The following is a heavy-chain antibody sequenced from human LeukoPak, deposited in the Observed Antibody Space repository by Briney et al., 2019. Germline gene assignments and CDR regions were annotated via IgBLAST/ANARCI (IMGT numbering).Heavy chain of an antibody. Sequence: GGSLRLSCAASGFTFSSYSMNWVRQAPGKGLEWVSSISSSSSYIYYADSVKGRFTISRDNAKNSLYLQMNSLRAEDTAVYYCARDSTIYGGTSLDYWGQGTLVTVSS. D-gene: IGHD4-23*01. CDR2: ISSSSSYI. V-gene: IGHV3-21*01. CDR3: ARDSTIYGGTSLDY. J-gene: IGHJ4*02. CDR1: GFTFSSYS.